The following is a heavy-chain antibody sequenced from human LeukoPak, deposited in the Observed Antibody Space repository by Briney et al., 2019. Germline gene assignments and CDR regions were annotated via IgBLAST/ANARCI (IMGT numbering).Heavy chain of an antibody. J-gene: IGHJ5*02. CDR3: ARGTHEYCSGATCLDGWFDP. CDR2: TYYRSKWSN. D-gene: IGHD2-15*01. Sequence: SQTLSLTCAISGDSVSSNSAAWNWLRQSPSRGLEWLGRTYYRSKWSNNYAVSVKSRITINSDTSKNQFALQLNSVTPEDTAVYYCARGTHEYCSGATCLDGWFDPWGQGTLVTVSS. V-gene: IGHV6-1*01. CDR1: GDSVSSNSAA.